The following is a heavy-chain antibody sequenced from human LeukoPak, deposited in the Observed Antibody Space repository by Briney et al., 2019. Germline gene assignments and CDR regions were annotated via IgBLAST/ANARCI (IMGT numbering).Heavy chain of an antibody. V-gene: IGHV3-48*03. CDR1: GFSFSSYE. CDR3: AGSWFYRDYFEY. Sequence: GGSLRLSCAASGFSFSSYEMNWVRQAPGKGLEWVSYISSSGSIMYSADSVKGRFTISRDNSKNTLYLQMNSLRVEDTAVYYCAGSWFYRDYFEYWGQGTLVTVSS. J-gene: IGHJ4*02. D-gene: IGHD3-10*01. CDR2: ISSSGSIM.